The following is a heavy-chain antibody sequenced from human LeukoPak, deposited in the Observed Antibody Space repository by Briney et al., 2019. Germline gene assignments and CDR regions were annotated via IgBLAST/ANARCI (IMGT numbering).Heavy chain of an antibody. CDR3: ARLSRYSSSSEADY. D-gene: IGHD6-6*01. Sequence: GESLKISCKGSGYSFTSYWIGWVRQMPGKGLEWMGISYPGDYDTRYSPSFQGQVTISADKSISTAYLQWSSLKASDTAMYYCARLSRYSSSSEADYWGQGTMVTVSS. CDR1: GYSFTSYW. J-gene: IGHJ4*02. V-gene: IGHV5-51*01. CDR2: SYPGDYDT.